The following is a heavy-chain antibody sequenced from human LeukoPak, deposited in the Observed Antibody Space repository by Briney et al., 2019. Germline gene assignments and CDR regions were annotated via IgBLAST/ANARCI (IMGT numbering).Heavy chain of an antibody. D-gene: IGHD3-10*01. CDR2: INHSGST. Sequence: PSETLSLTCAVYGGSFSGYYWSWIRQPPGKGLEWIGEINHSGSTNYNPSLKSRVTISVDTSKNQFSLKLSSVTAADTAVYYCARGKTTYYYGSGRTKYYFDYWGQGTLVTVSS. V-gene: IGHV4-34*01. J-gene: IGHJ4*02. CDR3: ARGKTTYYYGSGRTKYYFDY. CDR1: GGSFSGYY.